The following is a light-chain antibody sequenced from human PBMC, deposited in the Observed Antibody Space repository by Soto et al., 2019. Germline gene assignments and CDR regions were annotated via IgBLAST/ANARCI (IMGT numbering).Light chain of an antibody. Sequence: DIQMTQSPSTLSASVGDRVTITCRASQNINSWLAWYQQKPGKAPKLLIYTASNLESGVPSRFSGSGSGTEFTLTISCLQPDDFATYYCQQYSSYSVFTFGQGTRLEIK. CDR3: QQYSSYSVFT. J-gene: IGKJ2*01. CDR2: TAS. CDR1: QNINSW. V-gene: IGKV1-5*03.